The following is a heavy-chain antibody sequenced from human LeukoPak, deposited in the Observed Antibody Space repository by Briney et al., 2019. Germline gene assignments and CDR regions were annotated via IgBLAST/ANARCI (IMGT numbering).Heavy chain of an antibody. D-gene: IGHD5-18*01. CDR2: ISSSSSYI. CDR3: ARDTTWIQLWQFDY. CDR1: GFTFSSYS. J-gene: IGHJ4*02. Sequence: GGSLRLSCAASGFTFSSYSMNWVRQAPGKGLEWVSSISSSSSYIYYADSVKGRFTISRDNAKNSLYLQMNSLRAEDTAVYYCARDTTWIQLWQFDYWGQGTLVTVPS. V-gene: IGHV3-21*01.